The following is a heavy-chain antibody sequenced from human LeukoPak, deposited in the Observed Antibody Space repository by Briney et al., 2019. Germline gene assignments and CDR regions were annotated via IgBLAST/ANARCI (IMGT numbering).Heavy chain of an antibody. J-gene: IGHJ4*02. CDR1: GGTFSSYA. V-gene: IGHV1-69*06. Sequence: GASVKVSCKASGGTFSSYAISWVRQAPGQGLEWMGGIIPIFGTANYAQKFQGRVTITADKSTSTAYMELSSLRSEDTAVYYCARARSLEYYFDYWGQGTLVTVSS. CDR2: IIPIFGTA. D-gene: IGHD3-3*01. CDR3: ARARSLEYYFDY.